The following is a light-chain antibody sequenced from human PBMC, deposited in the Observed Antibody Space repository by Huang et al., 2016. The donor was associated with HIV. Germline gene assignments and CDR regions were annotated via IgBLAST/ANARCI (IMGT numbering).Light chain of an antibody. CDR3: QQYNNWPRT. Sequence: EIVMTQSPATLSVSPGERATLSCRARQSVTGNFAWYQQKPGQAPRLLIYGVSTRATGNAARFNASGSGTEFTLTINSLQSEDFAVYYCQQYNNWPRTFGPGTKVDVK. CDR2: GVS. CDR1: QSVTGN. V-gene: IGKV3-15*01. J-gene: IGKJ3*01.